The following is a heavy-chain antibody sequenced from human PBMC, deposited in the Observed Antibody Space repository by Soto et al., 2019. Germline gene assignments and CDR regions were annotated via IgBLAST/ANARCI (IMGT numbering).Heavy chain of an antibody. CDR3: AREFRMATDYDFWSGYHMHYYYYGMDV. D-gene: IGHD3-3*01. CDR1: GFTFSSYA. CDR2: ISYDGSNK. J-gene: IGHJ6*02. Sequence: PGGSLRLSCAASGFTFSSYAMHWVRQAPGKGLEWVAVISYDGSNKYYADSVKGRFTISRDNSKNTLYLQMNSLRAEDTAVYYCAREFRMATDYDFWSGYHMHYYYYGMDVWGQGTTVTVSS. V-gene: IGHV3-30-3*01.